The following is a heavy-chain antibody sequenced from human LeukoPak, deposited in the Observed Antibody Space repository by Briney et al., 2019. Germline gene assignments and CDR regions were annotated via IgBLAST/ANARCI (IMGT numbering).Heavy chain of an antibody. CDR3: ARVVAATPNFDY. V-gene: IGHV1-18*01. CDR1: GYTFTSYG. J-gene: IGHJ4*02. D-gene: IGHD2-15*01. CDR2: ISAHNGNT. Sequence: ASAKVSCKASGYTFTSYGISWVRQAPGQGLEWMGWISAHNGNTHYAQKFQGRVTMTTDTSTSVVYMELRSLKSDDTAVYYCARVVAATPNFDYWGQGTLVTVSS.